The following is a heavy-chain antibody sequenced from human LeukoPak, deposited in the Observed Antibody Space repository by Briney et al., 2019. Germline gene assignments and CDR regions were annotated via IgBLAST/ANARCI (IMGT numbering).Heavy chain of an antibody. CDR1: GDRLPRPSAA. CDR3: SREVAYCGDDCYSAEFDY. Sequence: SQTLSLTCAISGDRLPRPSAAWNWLRQSPSGGLEWLVRTYYRSKWHYDYRGSVRSRISINPETSKNQFSLHLNSVTPEDTAVYYCSREVAYCGDDCYSAEFDYWGQGILVTVSS. CDR2: TYYRSKWHY. J-gene: IGHJ4*02. V-gene: IGHV6-1*01. D-gene: IGHD2-21*02.